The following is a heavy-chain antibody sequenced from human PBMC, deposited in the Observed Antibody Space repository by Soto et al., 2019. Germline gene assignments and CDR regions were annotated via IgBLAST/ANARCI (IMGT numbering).Heavy chain of an antibody. D-gene: IGHD4-17*01. CDR3: ARDQAYGVGAFDI. Sequence: PSETLSLTCTVSGGSISSYYWSWIRQPPGKGLEWIGYIYYSGSTNYNPSLKSRVNISVDTSKNQFSLKLSSVTAADTAVYYCARDQAYGVGAFDIWGQGTMVTVSS. CDR2: IYYSGST. J-gene: IGHJ3*02. V-gene: IGHV4-59*01. CDR1: GGSISSYY.